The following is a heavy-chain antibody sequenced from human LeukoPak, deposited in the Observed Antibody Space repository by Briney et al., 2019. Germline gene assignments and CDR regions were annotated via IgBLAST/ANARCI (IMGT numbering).Heavy chain of an antibody. J-gene: IGHJ4*02. CDR2: ISAYNNNA. CDR1: GYNFTIYG. Sequence: GSSVKVSCKASGYNFTIYGITWVRQAPGQGLEGMGWISAYNNNANYAHNFQGRVTMTTDKSTSTAYMELRSLRPDDTAVYYCAREMYCRGDFCYRNPSDYWGQGTLVTVSS. V-gene: IGHV1-18*01. D-gene: IGHD2-21*01. CDR3: AREMYCRGDFCYRNPSDY.